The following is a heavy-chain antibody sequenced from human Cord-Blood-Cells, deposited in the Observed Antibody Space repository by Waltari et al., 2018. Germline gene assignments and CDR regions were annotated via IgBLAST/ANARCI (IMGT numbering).Heavy chain of an antibody. CDR3: ARLAPPWYDILTGYYGYFDY. V-gene: IGHV4-34*01. CDR2: INHSGST. J-gene: IGHJ4*02. D-gene: IGHD3-9*01. CDR1: GGSFSGYY. Sequence: QVQLQQWGAGLLKPSETLSLTCAVYGGSFSGYYWSWIRQHPGMGLEWIGEINHSGSTNYNPSLKSRVTISVDTSKNQFSLKLSSVTAADTAVYYCARLAPPWYDILTGYYGYFDYWGQGTLVTVSS.